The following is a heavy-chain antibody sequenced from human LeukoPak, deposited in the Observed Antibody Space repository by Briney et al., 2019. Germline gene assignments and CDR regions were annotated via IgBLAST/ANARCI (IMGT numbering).Heavy chain of an antibody. CDR2: ISGGGDAT. CDR1: DFNFITYA. D-gene: IGHD5-18*01. CDR3: AKGLRGYSYAFDY. V-gene: IGHV3-23*01. Sequence: GGSLRLSCAASDFNFITYAMSWVRQAPGKGLEWVSTISGGGDATYYADSVKGRFTISRDNAKNSLYLQMNSLRAEDTALYYCAKGLRGYSYAFDYWGQGTLVTVSS. J-gene: IGHJ4*02.